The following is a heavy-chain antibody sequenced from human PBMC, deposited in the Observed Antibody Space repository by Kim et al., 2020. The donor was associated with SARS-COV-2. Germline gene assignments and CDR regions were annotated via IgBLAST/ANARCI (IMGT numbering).Heavy chain of an antibody. Sequence: SETLSLTCTVSGGSISSCYCSWSRQPPGTGLEWIGYSYYSGSTNNNYNLKSRVSISVDTSKNKIPLNLSSGTAADTAVDDCSSVASVETLYSDSIGYYY. CDR3: SSVASVETLYSDSIGYYY. CDR1: GGSISSCY. V-gene: IGHV4-59*08. J-gene: IGHJ6*01. D-gene: IGHD3-22*01. CDR2: SYYSGST.